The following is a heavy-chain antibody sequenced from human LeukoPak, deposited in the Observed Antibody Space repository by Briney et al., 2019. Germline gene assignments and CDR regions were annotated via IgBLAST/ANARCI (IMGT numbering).Heavy chain of an antibody. CDR3: ARAVVVPAAMGFDY. J-gene: IGHJ4*02. V-gene: IGHV1-2*02. CDR1: GYTFTGYY. D-gene: IGHD2-2*01. CDR2: INPNSGGT. Sequence: ASVKVSCKASGYTFTGYYMHWVRQAPGQGLEWMGWINPNSGGTSYAQKFQGRVTMTRDTSISTAHMELSRLRSDDTAVYYCARAVVVPAAMGFDYWGQGTLVTVSS.